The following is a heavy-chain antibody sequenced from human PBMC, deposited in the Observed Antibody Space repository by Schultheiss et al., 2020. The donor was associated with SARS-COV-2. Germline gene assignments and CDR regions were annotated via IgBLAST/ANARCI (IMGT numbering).Heavy chain of an antibody. Sequence: SETLSLTCTVSGGSISSYYWSWIRQPPGKGLEWIGEINHSGSTNYNPSLKSRVTISVDTSKNQFSLKLNSATAEDTAVYYCAKRGYDSSGYYSDWYFDLWGRGTLVTVSS. J-gene: IGHJ2*01. CDR1: GGSISSYY. CDR2: INHSGST. V-gene: IGHV4-34*09. D-gene: IGHD3-22*01. CDR3: AKRGYDSSGYYSDWYFDL.